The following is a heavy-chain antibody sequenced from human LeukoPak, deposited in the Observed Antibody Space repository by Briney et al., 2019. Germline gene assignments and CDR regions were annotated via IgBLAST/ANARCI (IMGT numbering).Heavy chain of an antibody. V-gene: IGHV3-33*08. CDR2: IWYDGSNK. CDR3: VRDPATRGYYYDY. CDR1: GFTFSDYS. Sequence: GGSLRLSCAASGFTFSDYSMSWIRQAPGKGLEWVAVIWYDGSNKYYADSVKGRFTISRDNSKNTLYLQMYSLRVEDTAVYYCVRDPATRGYYYDYWGQGTLVIVSS. J-gene: IGHJ4*02. D-gene: IGHD3-3*01.